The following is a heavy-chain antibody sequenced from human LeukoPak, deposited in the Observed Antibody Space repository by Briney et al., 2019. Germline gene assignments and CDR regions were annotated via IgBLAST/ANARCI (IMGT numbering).Heavy chain of an antibody. D-gene: IGHD2-15*01. Sequence: GGSLRLSCAASGFTSSSYSMNSVRQAPGKGLEWVSYIISSSSTIYYADSVKGRFTISRDNAKNSLYLQMNSLRAEDTAVYYCAREHCSGGSCYSVFWFDYWGQGTLVTVSS. CDR3: AREHCSGGSCYSVFWFDY. CDR1: GFTSSSYS. V-gene: IGHV3-48*01. J-gene: IGHJ4*02. CDR2: IISSSSTI.